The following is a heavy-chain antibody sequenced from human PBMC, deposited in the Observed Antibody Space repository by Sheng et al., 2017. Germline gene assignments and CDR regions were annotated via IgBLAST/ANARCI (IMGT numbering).Heavy chain of an antibody. D-gene: IGHD3-10*01. CDR3: AREEVVRGVMGYYYYMDV. V-gene: IGHV3-21*01. J-gene: IGHJ6*03. Sequence: EVQLVESGGGLVKPGGSLRLSCAASGFTFSSYSMNWVRQAPGKGLEWVSSISSSSSYIYYADSVKGRFTISRDNAKNSLYLQMNSLRAEDTAVYYCAREEVVRGVMGYYYYMDVWGKGTTVTVSS. CDR2: ISSSSSYI. CDR1: GFTFSSYS.